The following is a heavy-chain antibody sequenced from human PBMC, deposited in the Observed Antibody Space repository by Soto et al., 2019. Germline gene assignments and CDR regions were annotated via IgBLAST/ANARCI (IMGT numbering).Heavy chain of an antibody. D-gene: IGHD3-10*01. J-gene: IGHJ4*01. V-gene: IGHV3-48*03. CDR3: ARGVGQFNY. CDR1: GFTFNDFE. CDR2: IDGSGTTK. Sequence: EVQLLESGGGLVQPGGSLRLSCGVSGFTFNDFEMNWVRQAPGKGLEWLAYIDGSGTTKKYADSVRGRFTISRDNPNNSLFMQVRSLSAADSSIYYCARGVGQFNYWVHGTLVSVSA.